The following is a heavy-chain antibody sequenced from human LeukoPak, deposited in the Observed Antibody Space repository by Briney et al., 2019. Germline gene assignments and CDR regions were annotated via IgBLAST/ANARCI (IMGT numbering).Heavy chain of an antibody. V-gene: IGHV3-9*01. D-gene: IGHD1-1*01. CDR1: GFTFDDYA. J-gene: IGHJ4*02. Sequence: GGSLRLSCAASGFTFDDYAMHWVRQAPGKGLEWVSGISWNSGNIGYADSVKGRFTISRDNAKNTLYLQMNSLRAEDTAVYYCARRYLRRAFDYWGQGTLVTVSS. CDR2: ISWNSGNI. CDR3: ARRYLRRAFDY.